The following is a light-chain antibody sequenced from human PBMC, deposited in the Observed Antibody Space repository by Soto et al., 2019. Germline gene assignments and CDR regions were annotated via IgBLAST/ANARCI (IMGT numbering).Light chain of an antibody. V-gene: IGKV3-20*01. Sequence: TLLTQSPGTLSLSPGETATLFCRASQSVSARNLAWYQQKPGQPPRLLVYGASSRATGIPDRFSGSGSGTDFTLTISRLEPEDSAMFYCQQYGNSPLTFGGGTRWISN. CDR3: QQYGNSPLT. J-gene: IGKJ4*01. CDR2: GAS. CDR1: QSVSARN.